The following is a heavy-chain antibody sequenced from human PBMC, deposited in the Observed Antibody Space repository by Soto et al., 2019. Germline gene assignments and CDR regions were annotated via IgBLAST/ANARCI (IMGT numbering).Heavy chain of an antibody. CDR1: GFTFSSYG. Sequence: QVQLVESGGGVVQPGRSLRLSCAASGFTFSSYGMHWVRQAPGKGLEWVAVIWYDGSNKYYADSVKGRFTISRDNSKNTLYLQMNSLRAEDTAVYYWARDHSSSSIAFDIWGQGTMVTVSS. J-gene: IGHJ3*02. V-gene: IGHV3-33*01. CDR2: IWYDGSNK. D-gene: IGHD6-6*01. CDR3: ARDHSSSSIAFDI.